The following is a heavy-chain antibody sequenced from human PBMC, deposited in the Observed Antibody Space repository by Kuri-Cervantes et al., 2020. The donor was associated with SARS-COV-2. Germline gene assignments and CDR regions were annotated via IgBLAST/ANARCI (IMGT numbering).Heavy chain of an antibody. V-gene: IGHV1-2*02. D-gene: IGHD1-26*01. CDR3: ARDIVEWETTDYYMDV. CDR2: INPNSGGT. J-gene: IGHJ6*03. Sequence: ASVKVSCKASGYTFTGYYMHWVRQAPGQGLEWMGWINPNSGGTNYAQKFQGRVTITTDESTSTAYMELSSLRSEDTAVYYCARDIVEWETTDYYMDVWGKGTTVTVSS. CDR1: GYTFTGYY.